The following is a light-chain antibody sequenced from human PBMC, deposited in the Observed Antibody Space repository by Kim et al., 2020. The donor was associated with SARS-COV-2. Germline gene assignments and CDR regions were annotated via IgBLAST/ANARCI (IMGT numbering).Light chain of an antibody. Sequence: EIVLTQSPGTLSLSPGERATLSCRASQSIGGIYLAWYQQKPGQAPSLLIYDAYSMATGIPDRFSGSGSGTAFTLTITRLEPEDFAVYYCQQYGSSPNTFGGGTRVDIK. V-gene: IGKV3-20*01. J-gene: IGKJ4*01. CDR3: QQYGSSPNT. CDR2: DAY. CDR1: QSIGGIY.